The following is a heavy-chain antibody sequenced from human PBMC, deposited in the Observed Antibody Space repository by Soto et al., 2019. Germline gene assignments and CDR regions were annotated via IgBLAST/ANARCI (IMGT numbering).Heavy chain of an antibody. CDR2: INHSGST. Sequence: SYSLSLTCALYGGSFIGCYWSWILQPPGKGLEWIGEINHSGSTNYNPSLKSRVTISVDTSKNKFSLKLSSVNAADTAVYDRERGGNGWRCWGHYYSYGMDVWGKGTTV. V-gene: IGHV4-34*01. CDR1: GGSFIGCY. J-gene: IGHJ6*04. CDR3: ERGGNGWRCWGHYYSYGMDV. D-gene: IGHD3-16*01.